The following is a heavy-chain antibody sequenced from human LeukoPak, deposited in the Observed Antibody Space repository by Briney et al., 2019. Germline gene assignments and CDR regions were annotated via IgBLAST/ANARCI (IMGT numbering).Heavy chain of an antibody. CDR3: AKDRSCTNDVCHGDFDY. Sequence: GGSLRLSCAASGFTFSSYAVSWVRQAPGKGLEWVSSISGSGGSTYSADSVKGRFTISRDNSKNTLYLQMNSLRAEDTALYYCAKDRSCTNDVCHGDFDYWGQGTLVTVSS. J-gene: IGHJ4*02. CDR1: GFTFSSYA. V-gene: IGHV3-23*01. D-gene: IGHD2-8*01. CDR2: ISGSGGST.